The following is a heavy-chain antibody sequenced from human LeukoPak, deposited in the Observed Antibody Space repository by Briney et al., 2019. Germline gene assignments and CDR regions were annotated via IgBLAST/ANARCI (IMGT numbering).Heavy chain of an antibody. V-gene: IGHV4-39*07. Sequence: PSETLSLTCTVSGGSISSSSYYWGWIRQPPGKGLEWIGIIYHSGSTNYNPSLKSRVTISVDTSKNQFSLKLSSVTAADTAVYYCARVVDDYWGQGTLVTVSS. D-gene: IGHD1-26*01. CDR3: ARVVDDY. CDR2: IYHSGST. CDR1: GGSISSSSYY. J-gene: IGHJ4*02.